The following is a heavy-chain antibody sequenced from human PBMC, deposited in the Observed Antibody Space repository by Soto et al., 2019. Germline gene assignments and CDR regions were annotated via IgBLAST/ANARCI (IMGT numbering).Heavy chain of an antibody. CDR2: IYYSGST. D-gene: IGHD3-10*01. CDR1: GGSISSGGYY. J-gene: IGHJ3*02. V-gene: IGHV4-31*03. CDR3: ARDKVLLWFGVIGYDAFDI. Sequence: QVQLQESGPGLVKPSQTLSLTCTVSGGSISSGGYYWSWIRQHPGKGLEWIGYIYYSGSTYYNPSLTSRVTISVDTSKNQFSLKLSSVTAADTAVYYCARDKVLLWFGVIGYDAFDIWGQGTMVTVSS.